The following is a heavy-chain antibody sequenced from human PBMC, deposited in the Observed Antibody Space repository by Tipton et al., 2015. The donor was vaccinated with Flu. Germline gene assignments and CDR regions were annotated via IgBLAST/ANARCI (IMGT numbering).Heavy chain of an antibody. D-gene: IGHD6-19*01. V-gene: IGHV4-59*01. CDR1: GDSINNYD. J-gene: IGHJ5*02. CDR3: ARDVITVAGNRFDP. CDR2: LYTSGST. Sequence: TLSLTCTVSGDSINNYDWSWVRQSPGKALECIGYLYTSGSTDYNPSLKGRVTISVDTSKNQFFLKLNSLTPADTGVYYCARDVITVAGNRFDPWGQGTLVTVSS.